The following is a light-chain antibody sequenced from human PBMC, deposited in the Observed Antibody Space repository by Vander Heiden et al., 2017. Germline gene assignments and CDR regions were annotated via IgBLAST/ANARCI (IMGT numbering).Light chain of an antibody. Sequence: DIILTQSPDSLAVSLGERATINCKSSQSLLYGSNDTNSLAWYQQKPGQPPRLLIFWASTRESGVPDRFSGSGSGTDFTLTINSLQAEDVAVYYCQQCYATPYTFGQGTKLEIK. V-gene: IGKV4-1*01. CDR3: QQCYATPYT. CDR1: QSLLYGSNDTNS. J-gene: IGKJ2*01. CDR2: WAS.